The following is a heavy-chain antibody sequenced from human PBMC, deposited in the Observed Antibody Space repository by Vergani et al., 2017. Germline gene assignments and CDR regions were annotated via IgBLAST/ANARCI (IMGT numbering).Heavy chain of an antibody. Sequence: QVQLVQSGGGVVQPGGSLRLSCITSGFTFSDYGMHWVRQAPGKEREWIAFIRFDGETKYYSDSVKGRFTISREKSEKKLSLEMTGLSTDATGFYYCAKVWRPSDGWYEAARDYFDFWGQGTLVTVSS. J-gene: IGHJ4*02. CDR2: IRFDGETK. CDR3: AKVWRPSDGWYEAARDYFDF. CDR1: GFTFSDYG. V-gene: IGHV3-30*02. D-gene: IGHD6-19*01.